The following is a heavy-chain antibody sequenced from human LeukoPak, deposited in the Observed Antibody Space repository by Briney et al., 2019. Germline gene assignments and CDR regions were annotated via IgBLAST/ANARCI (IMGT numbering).Heavy chain of an antibody. Sequence: TGGSLRLSCAASGFTFSSYAIHWVRQAPGKGLDWVAVISYDGNNKYYADSVKGRFTISRDNSKNTLYLQMNSLRAEDTAVYYCARGGSGYCSGGSCYGGRLYWGQGTLVTVSS. CDR2: ISYDGNNK. J-gene: IGHJ4*02. D-gene: IGHD2-15*01. CDR1: GFTFSSYA. V-gene: IGHV3-30*04. CDR3: ARGGSGYCSGGSCYGGRLY.